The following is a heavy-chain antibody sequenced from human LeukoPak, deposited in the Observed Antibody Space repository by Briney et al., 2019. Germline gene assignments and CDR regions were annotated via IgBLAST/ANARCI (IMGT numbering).Heavy chain of an antibody. Sequence: GGSLRLSCAASGLTFSSYGMHWVRQAPGKGLEWVAVIWYDGSNKYYADSVKGRFTISRDNSKNTLYLQMNSLRAEDTAVYYCARVDEDKAVAGSLFDYWSQGTLVTVSS. CDR2: IWYDGSNK. CDR3: ARVDEDKAVAGSLFDY. D-gene: IGHD6-19*01. J-gene: IGHJ4*02. CDR1: GLTFSSYG. V-gene: IGHV3-33*08.